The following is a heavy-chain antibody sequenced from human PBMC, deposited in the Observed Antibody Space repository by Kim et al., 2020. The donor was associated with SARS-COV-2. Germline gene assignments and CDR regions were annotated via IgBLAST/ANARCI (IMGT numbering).Heavy chain of an antibody. CDR3: ARDGEARIAAAGFFDY. V-gene: IGHV4-4*02. J-gene: IGHJ4*02. D-gene: IGHD6-13*01. Sequence: SLKSRVTISVDKSKNQFSLKLSSVTAADTAVYYCARDGEARIAAAGFFDYWGQGTLVTVSS.